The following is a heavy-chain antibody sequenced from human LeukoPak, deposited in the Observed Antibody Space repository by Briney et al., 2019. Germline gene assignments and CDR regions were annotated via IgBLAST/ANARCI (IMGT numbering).Heavy chain of an antibody. V-gene: IGHV3-23*01. CDR2: ISDSGNT. CDR1: GFTLSSYA. CDR3: AKAPVTTCRGAYCYPFDY. Sequence: PGGSLRLSCAASGFTLSSYAMSWVRQAPGKGPEWVSAISDSGNTYHSASVKGRFTISRDSSKNTLFLQMNRLRPEDAAVYYCAKAPVTTCRGAYCYPFDYWGQGTLVTVSS. D-gene: IGHD2-21*01. J-gene: IGHJ4*02.